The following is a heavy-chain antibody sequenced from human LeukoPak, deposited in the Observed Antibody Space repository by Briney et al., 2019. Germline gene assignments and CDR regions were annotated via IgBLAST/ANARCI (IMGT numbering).Heavy chain of an antibody. CDR1: GYTFTSHY. CDR3: ATNGDLGY. J-gene: IGHJ4*02. D-gene: IGHD4-17*01. Sequence: GASVKVSCKASGYTFTSHYLHWVRQAPGQGLEWMGIINPSVDSTSYAQNLQGRVTMSRDTSTSTVYMELSSLRSEDTAVYYCATNGDLGYWGQGTLVTVSS. CDR2: INPSVDST. V-gene: IGHV1-46*01.